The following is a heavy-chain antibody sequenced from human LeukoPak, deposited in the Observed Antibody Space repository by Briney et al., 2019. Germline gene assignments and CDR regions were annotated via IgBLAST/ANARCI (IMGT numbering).Heavy chain of an antibody. V-gene: IGHV6-1*01. CDR2: TYYRSKWFN. CDR3: AKGAGDTNWFDP. Sequence: SQTLSLTCAISGDSVSSNTAAWNRIRQSPSRGLEWLGRTYYRSKWFNHYALSVKSRIIINPDTSKNQFSLHLNSVTPEDTAVYYCAKGAGDTNWFDPWGQGTLVTVSS. J-gene: IGHJ5*02. CDR1: GDSVSSNTAA. D-gene: IGHD2-21*01.